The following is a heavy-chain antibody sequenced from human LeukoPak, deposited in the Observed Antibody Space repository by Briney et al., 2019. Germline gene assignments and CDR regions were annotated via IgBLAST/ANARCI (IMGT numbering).Heavy chain of an antibody. CDR1: GGTFSSYA. CDR2: IIPIFGTA. V-gene: IGHV1-69*05. CDR3: ARDFRDSSSRQGGWFDP. Sequence: SVKVSCKASGGTFSSYAISWVRQAPGQGLEWMEGIIPIFGTANYAQKFQGRVTITTDESTSTAYMELSSLRSEDTAVYYCARDFRDSSSRQGGWFDPWGQGTLVTVSS. J-gene: IGHJ5*02. D-gene: IGHD6-13*01.